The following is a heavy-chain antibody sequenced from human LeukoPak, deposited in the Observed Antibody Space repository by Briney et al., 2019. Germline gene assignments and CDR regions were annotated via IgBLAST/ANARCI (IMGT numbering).Heavy chain of an antibody. Sequence: GGSLRLSCAASGFTFSSYSMNWVRQAPGKGLEWVSSISSSSSYIYYADSVKGRFTISRDNAKNSLYLQMNSLRAEDTAVYYCARDGGSGGSCYSDWGQGTLVTVSS. CDR2: ISSSSSYI. CDR1: GFTFSSYS. V-gene: IGHV3-21*01. D-gene: IGHD2-15*01. J-gene: IGHJ4*02. CDR3: ARDGGSGGSCYSD.